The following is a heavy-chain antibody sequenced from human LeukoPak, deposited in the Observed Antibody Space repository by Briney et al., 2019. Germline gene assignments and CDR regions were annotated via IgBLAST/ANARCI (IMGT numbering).Heavy chain of an antibody. D-gene: IGHD3-16*01. Sequence: GRSLRLSCAASGFTFDDYAMHWVRQAPGKGLEWVPGISWNSGSIGYADSVKGRFTISRDNAKNSLYLQMNSLRAEDMALYYCAKEGVSAFDIWGQGTMVTVSS. CDR1: GFTFDDYA. CDR2: ISWNSGSI. CDR3: AKEGVSAFDI. J-gene: IGHJ3*02. V-gene: IGHV3-9*03.